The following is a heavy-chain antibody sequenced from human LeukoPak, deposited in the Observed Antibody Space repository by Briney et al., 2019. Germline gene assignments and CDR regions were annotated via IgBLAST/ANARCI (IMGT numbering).Heavy chain of an antibody. CDR2: IYLSGST. V-gene: IGHV4-59*01. CDR1: GFTFSRYW. CDR3: ARDAIPSSYWYFDL. Sequence: GSLRLSCAASGFTFSRYWMTWVRQAPGKGLEWIGYIYLSGSTNYNPSLKSRVTISVDTSKNQFSLKLRSVTAADTAVYYCARDAIPSSYWYFDLWGRGTLVTVSS. D-gene: IGHD2-2*01. J-gene: IGHJ2*01.